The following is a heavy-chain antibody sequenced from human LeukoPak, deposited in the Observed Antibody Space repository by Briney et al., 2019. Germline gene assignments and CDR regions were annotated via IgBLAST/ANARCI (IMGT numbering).Heavy chain of an antibody. J-gene: IGHJ6*02. Sequence: GGSLRLSCAASGFALSSHWMTWVRQVPGRGPEWVANVNRDGSETYYLDSVKGRFTISNDNAKNSLYLQMNSLRAEDTALYHCARNNGMDVWGQGTTVIVSS. V-gene: IGHV3-7*03. CDR2: VNRDGSET. CDR1: GFALSSHW. CDR3: ARNNGMDV.